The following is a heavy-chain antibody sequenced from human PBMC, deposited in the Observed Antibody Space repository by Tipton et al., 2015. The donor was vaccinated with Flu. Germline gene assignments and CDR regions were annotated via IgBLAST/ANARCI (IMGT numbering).Heavy chain of an antibody. CDR3: AKVIPELVAGLDS. V-gene: IGHV3-11*01. D-gene: IGHD6-19*01. Sequence: SLRLSCAASGFTFSDYYMSWIRQLPGKGLEWVSHISSSGTTINYADSVKGRFTISRDNAKNSLYLQMNSLRAEDTAVYYCAKVIPELVAGLDSWGQGTLVTVSS. J-gene: IGHJ5*01. CDR1: GFTFSDYY. CDR2: ISSSGTTI.